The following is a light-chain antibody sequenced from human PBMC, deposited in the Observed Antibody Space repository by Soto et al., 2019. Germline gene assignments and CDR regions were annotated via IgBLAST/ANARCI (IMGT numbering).Light chain of an antibody. CDR1: QSVSSS. CDR2: EAS. V-gene: IGKV3-11*01. J-gene: IGKJ1*01. Sequence: EIVLTQSPATLSLSPGERATLSCRASQSVSSSLAWYQQKLGQAPRLLIYEASDRATGIPARFSGSGSGTDFTLIISSLEPEDFAVYYCRQGSTWPWTFGQGTKVDIK. CDR3: RQGSTWPWT.